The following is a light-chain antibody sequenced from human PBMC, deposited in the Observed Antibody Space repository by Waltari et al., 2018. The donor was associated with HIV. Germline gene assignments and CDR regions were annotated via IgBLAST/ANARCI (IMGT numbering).Light chain of an antibody. Sequence: QSALTQPASVPGSPGQSITISCTGTSNDVGGYNHVAWYQQHPGKAPKLLIYDVTNRPSGVSSRFSGSKSGNTASLAISGLRAEDEADYYCTSYRYSSKSYVFGTGTTVTVL. V-gene: IGLV2-14*03. CDR3: TSYRYSSKSYV. J-gene: IGLJ1*01. CDR1: SNDVGGYNH. CDR2: DVT.